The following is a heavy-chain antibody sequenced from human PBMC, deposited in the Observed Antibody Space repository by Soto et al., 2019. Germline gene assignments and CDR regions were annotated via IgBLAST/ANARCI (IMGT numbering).Heavy chain of an antibody. V-gene: IGHV3-30-3*01. J-gene: IGHJ6*02. CDR3: ARVAQYYYDSSGYYGDYYYGMDV. CDR2: ISYDGSNK. D-gene: IGHD3-22*01. Sequence: PWGSLRLSCAASGFTFSSYAMHWVRQAPGKGLEWVAVISYDGSNKYYADSVKGRFTISRDNSKNTLYLQMNSLRAEDTAVYYCARVAQYYYDSSGYYGDYYYGMDVWGQGTTVTVSS. CDR1: GFTFSSYA.